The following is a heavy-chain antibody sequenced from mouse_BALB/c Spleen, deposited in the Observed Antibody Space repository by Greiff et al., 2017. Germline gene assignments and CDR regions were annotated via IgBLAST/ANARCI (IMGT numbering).Heavy chain of an antibody. CDR2: INHSTGYT. D-gene: IGHD4-1*01. J-gene: IGHJ2*01. V-gene: IGHV1-7*01. CDR3: ARSAWDLFDY. CDR1: GYTFTSYW. Sequence: QVQLQQSGAELAKPGASVKMSCKASGYTFTSYWMHWVKQRPGQGLEWIGYINHSTGYTEYNQKFKDKATLTADKSSSTAYMQLSSLTSEDSAVYYCARSAWDLFDYWGQGTTLTVSS.